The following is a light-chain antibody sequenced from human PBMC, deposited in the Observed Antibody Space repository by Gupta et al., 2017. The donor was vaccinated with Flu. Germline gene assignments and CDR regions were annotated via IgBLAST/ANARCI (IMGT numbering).Light chain of an antibody. CDR1: SSDVGGSDY. J-gene: IGLJ1*01. Sequence: QSALPQPASVSGSPGQSIPISCTGTSSDVGGSDYVSWYQQHPDKAPKLIIYDVTNRPSGVSSRFSGSKSGNTASLTISGLQAEDETDYYCSSYTSGSTFYVFGTGTKVTVL. CDR2: DVT. V-gene: IGLV2-14*01. CDR3: SSYTSGSTFYV.